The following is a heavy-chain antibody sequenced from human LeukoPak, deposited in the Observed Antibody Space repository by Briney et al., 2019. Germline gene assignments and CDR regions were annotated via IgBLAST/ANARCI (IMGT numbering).Heavy chain of an antibody. Sequence: SETLSPTCAVSGGSISSGGSSWSWIRQPPGKGLEWIGYIWHSGSTYYNPSLKSRVTISADNSKNQFSLKLNSVTAADTAVYFCARGHFDVLTGYAKGFDYWGQGTLATVSS. D-gene: IGHD3-9*01. CDR2: IWHSGST. V-gene: IGHV4-30-2*01. J-gene: IGHJ4*02. CDR1: GGSISSGGSS. CDR3: ARGHFDVLTGYAKGFDY.